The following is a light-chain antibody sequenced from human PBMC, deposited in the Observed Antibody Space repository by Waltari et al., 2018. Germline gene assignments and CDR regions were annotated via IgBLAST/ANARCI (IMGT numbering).Light chain of an antibody. CDR1: SSDLARCNY. CDR2: EVS. J-gene: IGLJ2*01. CDR3: SSYTSSSTLV. Sequence: QSALTQPASVPAPPGRSITIPATATSSDLARCNYASWYQQHPGKAPKLMIYEVSNRPSGVSNHFSGSKSGNTASLTISGLQAEDEADYYCSSYTSSSTLVFGGGTKLTVL. V-gene: IGLV2-14*01.